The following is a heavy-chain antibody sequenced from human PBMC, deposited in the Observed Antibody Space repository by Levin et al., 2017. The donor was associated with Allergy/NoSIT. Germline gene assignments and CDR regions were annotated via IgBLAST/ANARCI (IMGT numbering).Heavy chain of an antibody. D-gene: IGHD5-18*01. CDR2: ITGSGGGT. V-gene: IGHV3-23*01. CDR3: AKSPPGVHTSMSFDC. CDR1: GFTFSSYV. J-gene: IGHJ4*02. Sequence: GESLKISCAASGFTFSSYVMSWVRQAPGKGLEWVSSITGSGGGTYYADSVKGRLTISTDNSKNTLYLQMNSLRAEDTAVYYCAKSPPGVHTSMSFDCWGQGTLVTVSS.